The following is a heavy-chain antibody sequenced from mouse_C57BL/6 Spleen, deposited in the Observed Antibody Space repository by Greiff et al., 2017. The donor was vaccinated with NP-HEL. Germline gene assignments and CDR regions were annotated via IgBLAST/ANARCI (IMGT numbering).Heavy chain of an antibody. CDR3: ARSHRNEFDY. J-gene: IGHJ2*01. Sequence: QVQLQQPGAELVMPGASVKLSCKASGYTFTSYWMHWVKQRPGQGLEWIGEIDPSDSYTNYNQKFKGKSTLTVDKSSRTAYMQLCSLTSEDSSVYYGARSHRNEFDYWGQGTTLTVSS. CDR1: GYTFTSYW. CDR2: IDPSDSYT. V-gene: IGHV1-69*01. D-gene: IGHD2-1*01.